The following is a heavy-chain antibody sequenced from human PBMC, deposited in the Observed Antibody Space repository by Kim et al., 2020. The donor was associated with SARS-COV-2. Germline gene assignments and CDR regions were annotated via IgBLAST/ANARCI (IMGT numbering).Heavy chain of an antibody. CDR3: ARSGDGTYPQGAYYYGLDV. V-gene: IGHV3-9*01. D-gene: IGHD3-16*02. CDR2: ISWNGDNR. CDR1: GFRFDYYA. Sequence: GGSLRLSCAASGFRFDYYALHWVRQPPGKGLEWVSGISWNGDNRGYADSVMGRFTISRDNAKNSLYLQMNELRPDDTALYYCARSGDGTYPQGAYYYGLDVWGQGTTVTVSS. J-gene: IGHJ6*02.